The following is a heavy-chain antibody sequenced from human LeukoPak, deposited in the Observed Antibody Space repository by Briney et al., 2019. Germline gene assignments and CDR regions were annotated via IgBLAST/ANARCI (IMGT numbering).Heavy chain of an antibody. Sequence: SVKASCKASGGTFSSYAISWVRQAPGQGLEWMGRIIPILGIANYAQKFQGRVTITADKSTSTAYMELSSLRSEDTAVYYCARAIYYYDSIPFDYWGQGTLVTVSS. CDR2: IIPILGIA. J-gene: IGHJ4*02. V-gene: IGHV1-69*04. CDR3: ARAIYYYDSIPFDY. D-gene: IGHD3-22*01. CDR1: GGTFSSYA.